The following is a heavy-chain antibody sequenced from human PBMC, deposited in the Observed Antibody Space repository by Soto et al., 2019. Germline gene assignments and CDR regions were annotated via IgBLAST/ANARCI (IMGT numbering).Heavy chain of an antibody. D-gene: IGHD3-22*01. Sequence: SETLSLTCTVSGGSISSYYWSWIWQPAGKGLEWIGRIYTSGSTNYNPSLKSRVTMSVDTSKNQFSLKLSYVTEADTAVYYCAGESKYYYDSSGYYDYWGQGTLVTVS. CDR3: AGESKYYYDSSGYYDY. CDR2: IYTSGST. J-gene: IGHJ4*02. CDR1: GGSISSYY. V-gene: IGHV4-4*07.